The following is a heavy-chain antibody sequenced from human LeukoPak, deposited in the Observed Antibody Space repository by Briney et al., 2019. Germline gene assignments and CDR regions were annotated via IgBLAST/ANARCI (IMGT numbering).Heavy chain of an antibody. Sequence: SETLSLTCTVSGGSVSSGSYYWSWIRQPPGKGLEWIGDVYYSGSTNYNSSLKSRVTISVDTSKNQFSLKLSSVTAADTAVYYCARHFNYYYGMDIWGQGTTVTVSS. CDR2: VYYSGST. D-gene: IGHD3-3*02. V-gene: IGHV4-61*01. CDR1: GGSVSSGSYY. J-gene: IGHJ6*02. CDR3: ARHFNYYYGMDI.